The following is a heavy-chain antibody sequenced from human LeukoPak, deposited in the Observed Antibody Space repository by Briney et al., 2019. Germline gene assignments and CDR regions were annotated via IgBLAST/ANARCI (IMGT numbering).Heavy chain of an antibody. Sequence: GASVKVSCKVSGYTLTELSMHWVRQAPGKGLEWMRGFDPEDGETIYAQKSQGRVTMTEDTSTDTAYMELSSLRSEDTAVYYCATLAYSSPYYYYYMDVWGKGTTVTVSS. CDR2: FDPEDGET. V-gene: IGHV1-24*01. CDR1: GYTLTELS. CDR3: ATLAYSSPYYYYYMDV. D-gene: IGHD6-13*01. J-gene: IGHJ6*03.